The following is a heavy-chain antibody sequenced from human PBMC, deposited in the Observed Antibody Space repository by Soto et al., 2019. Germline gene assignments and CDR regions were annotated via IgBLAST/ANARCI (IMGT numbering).Heavy chain of an antibody. CDR2: INHSGST. CDR3: ARSIGYYDFWSGYPFFDY. Sequence: PSETLSLTCAVYGGSFSGYYWSWIRQPPGKGLEWIGEINHSGSTNYNPSLKSRVTISVDTSKNQFSLKLSSVTAADTAVYYCARSIGYYDFWSGYPFFDYWGQGTLVTVSS. CDR1: GGSFSGYY. D-gene: IGHD3-3*01. V-gene: IGHV4-34*01. J-gene: IGHJ4*02.